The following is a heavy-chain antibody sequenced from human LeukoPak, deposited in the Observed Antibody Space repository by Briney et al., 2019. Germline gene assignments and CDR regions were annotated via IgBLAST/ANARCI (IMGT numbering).Heavy chain of an antibody. J-gene: IGHJ4*02. Sequence: ASVRVPCKASGYTFTGYYMHWVRQAPGQELEWMGWINPNSGGTDYAQKFQGRVTMTRDTSISTAYMELSRLRSDDTAVYYCARALVGATDYWGQGTLVTVSS. V-gene: IGHV1-2*02. D-gene: IGHD1-26*01. CDR1: GYTFTGYY. CDR2: INPNSGGT. CDR3: ARALVGATDY.